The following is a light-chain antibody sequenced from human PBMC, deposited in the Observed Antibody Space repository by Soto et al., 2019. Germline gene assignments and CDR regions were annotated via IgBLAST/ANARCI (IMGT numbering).Light chain of an antibody. CDR3: QQFNSYPPSVT. J-gene: IGKJ5*01. V-gene: IGKV1-13*02. CDR2: DAS. Sequence: AIQLTQSPSSLSASVGDRVTITCRASQGISSALAWYQQKPGKAPKLLINDASSLESGVPSRFSGSGSGTDFTLTISSLQPEDFATYYCQQFNSYPPSVTFGQGTRLEIK. CDR1: QGISSA.